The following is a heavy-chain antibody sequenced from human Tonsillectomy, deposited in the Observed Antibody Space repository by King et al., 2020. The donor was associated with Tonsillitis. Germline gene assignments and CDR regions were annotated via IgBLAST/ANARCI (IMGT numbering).Heavy chain of an antibody. CDR1: GGSISSYY. D-gene: IGHD3-16*01. V-gene: IGHV4-59*01. CDR2: ISYSGST. CDR3: ARGGGPKHYYYGMDV. Sequence: VQLQESGPGLVKPSETLSLTCTVSGGSISSYYWSWIRQPPGKGLEWIGYISYSGSTNYNPSLKSRVPITGDTSKNQFSLKLGPVTAADTAVYYCARGGGPKHYYYGMDVWGQGTTVTVSS. J-gene: IGHJ6*02.